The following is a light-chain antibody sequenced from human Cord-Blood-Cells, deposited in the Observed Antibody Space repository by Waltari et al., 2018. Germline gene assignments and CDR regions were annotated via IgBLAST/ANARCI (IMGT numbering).Light chain of an antibody. CDR1: HGISNY. J-gene: IGKJ2*01. Sequence: DIQMTQSPSSLSASVGDRVTITCRASHGISNYLAWYQQKPGKVPKLLIYPTSTLQSGVPSRFSGSESGTDFTLTIISLQPEDVATYYCQKYNSAPYTFGQGTKLEIK. CDR3: QKYNSAPYT. V-gene: IGKV1-27*01. CDR2: PTS.